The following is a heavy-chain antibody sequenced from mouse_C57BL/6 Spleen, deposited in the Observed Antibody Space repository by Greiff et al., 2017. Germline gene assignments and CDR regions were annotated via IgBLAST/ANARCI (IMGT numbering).Heavy chain of an antibody. J-gene: IGHJ1*03. D-gene: IGHD2-4*01. CDR2: ISYSGST. CDR3: ARGDDDGYFDV. Sequence: EVKLQESGPGMVQPSQSLSLTCTVTGYSITSGYDWHWIRPFPGNKLEWMGYISYSGSTNYNPSLKSRISITHDTSKNHVFLKLNSVTTEDTATYYCARGDDDGYFDVWGTGTTVTVSS. V-gene: IGHV3-1*01. CDR1: GYSITSGYD.